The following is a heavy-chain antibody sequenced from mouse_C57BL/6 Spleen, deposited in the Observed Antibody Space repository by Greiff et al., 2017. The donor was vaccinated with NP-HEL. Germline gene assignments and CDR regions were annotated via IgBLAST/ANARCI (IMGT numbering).Heavy chain of an antibody. J-gene: IGHJ4*01. CDR2: IWTGGGT. Sequence: QVQLKQSGPGLVAPSQSLSITCTVSGFSLTSYAISWVRQPPGKGLEWLGGIWTGGGTNYNSALKSRLSISKDNSKSQVFLKMNSLQTDDTARYYCARLRGAMDYWGQGTSVTVSS. CDR1: GFSLTSYA. V-gene: IGHV2-9-1*01. CDR3: ARLRGAMDY. D-gene: IGHD1-1*01.